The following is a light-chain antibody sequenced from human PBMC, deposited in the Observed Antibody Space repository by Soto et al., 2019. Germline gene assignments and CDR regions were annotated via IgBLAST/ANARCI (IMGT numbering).Light chain of an antibody. J-gene: IGKJ4*01. CDR1: QSISTY. CDR2: GAS. V-gene: IGKV1-39*01. Sequence: DIQMTQSPSSLSASVGDRVIFTCLASQSISTYLNWYEQKPGKAPNLLIYGASNLQSGVPSRFSGGGSGTDFTLTISSLQPEDFGTYYCQQSYTSPVTFGGGTKVDI. CDR3: QQSYTSPVT.